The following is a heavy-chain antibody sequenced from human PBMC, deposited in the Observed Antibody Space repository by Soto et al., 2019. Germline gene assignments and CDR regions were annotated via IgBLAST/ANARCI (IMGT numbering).Heavy chain of an antibody. CDR2: IDPNTGDT. Sequence: ASVKVSCKASGFTFTAYYVHWVRQAPGQGLEWMGWIDPNTGDTNYAQQFEGRVTMTRDTSISTAYMQLNGLRSDDTAVYFCARDRPPDYWGQGTLVTVSS. V-gene: IGHV1-2*02. CDR1: GFTFTAYY. J-gene: IGHJ4*02. CDR3: ARDRPPDY.